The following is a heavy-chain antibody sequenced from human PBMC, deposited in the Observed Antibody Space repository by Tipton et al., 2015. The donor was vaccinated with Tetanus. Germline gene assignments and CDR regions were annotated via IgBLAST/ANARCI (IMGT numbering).Heavy chain of an antibody. CDR1: GFTFDDYA. J-gene: IGHJ4*02. Sequence: SLRLSCAASGFTFDDYAMHWVRQAPGKGLEWVSGITWDSANRGYADSVKGRFTISRDNAKSSLYLQMNSLRVEDTAVYYCAREMDYWGQGTLVTVSS. CDR3: AREMDY. V-gene: IGHV3-9*01. CDR2: ITWDSANR.